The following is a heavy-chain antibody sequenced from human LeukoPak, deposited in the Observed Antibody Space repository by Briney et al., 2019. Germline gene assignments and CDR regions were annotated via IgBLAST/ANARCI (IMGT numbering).Heavy chain of an antibody. Sequence: ASVKVSCKASGYTFTSYGISWVRQAPGQGLEWMGWISAYNGNTNYAQKLQGRVTMTTDTSTSTAYMELRSLRSDDTAVYYCARGVLWFGDGGNRFDPWGQGTLVTVSS. CDR1: GYTFTSYG. CDR3: ARGVLWFGDGGNRFDP. J-gene: IGHJ5*02. V-gene: IGHV1-18*04. CDR2: ISAYNGNT. D-gene: IGHD3-10*01.